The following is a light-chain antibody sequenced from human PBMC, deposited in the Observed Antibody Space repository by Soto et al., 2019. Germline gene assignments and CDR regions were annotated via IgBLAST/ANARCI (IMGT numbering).Light chain of an antibody. Sequence: QLVLTQSPSASASLGASVKLTCTLSSGHSSYAIAWHQQQPEKGPRYLMKLNSDGSHSKGDGIPDRFSGSSSGAERYLTISSIQSEDEADYYCQTWGTGIRVFGGGTTLTVL. V-gene: IGLV4-69*01. J-gene: IGLJ2*01. CDR3: QTWGTGIRV. CDR1: SGHSSYA. CDR2: LNSDGSH.